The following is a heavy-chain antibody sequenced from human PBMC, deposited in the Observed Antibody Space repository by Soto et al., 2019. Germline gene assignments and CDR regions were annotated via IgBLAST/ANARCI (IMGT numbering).Heavy chain of an antibody. CDR1: GYTFTGYY. CDR2: INPNSGGT. J-gene: IGHJ6*02. CDR3: ARDFVMNTVTTGVYYYYGMDV. Sequence: GASVKVSCKASGYTFTGYYMHWVRQAPGQGLEWMGWINPNSGGTNYAQKFQGWVTMTRDTSISTAYMELSRLRSDDTAVHYCARDFVMNTVTTGVYYYYGMDVWGQGTTVTVSS. D-gene: IGHD4-4*01. V-gene: IGHV1-2*04.